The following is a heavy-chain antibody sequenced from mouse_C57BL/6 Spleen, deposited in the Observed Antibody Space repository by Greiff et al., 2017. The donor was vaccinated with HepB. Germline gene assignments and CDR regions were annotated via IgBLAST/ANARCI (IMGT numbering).Heavy chain of an antibody. V-gene: IGHV5-9*01. CDR2: ISGGGGNT. J-gene: IGHJ1*03. CDR3: ARQDLDYGSSYWYFDV. Sequence: EVKLVESGGGLVKPGGSLKLSCAASGFTFSSYTMSWVRQTPEKRLEWVATISGGGGNTYYPDSVKGRFTISRDNAKNTLYLQMSSLRSEDTALYYCARQDLDYGSSYWYFDVWGTGTTVTVSS. CDR1: GFTFSSYT. D-gene: IGHD1-1*01.